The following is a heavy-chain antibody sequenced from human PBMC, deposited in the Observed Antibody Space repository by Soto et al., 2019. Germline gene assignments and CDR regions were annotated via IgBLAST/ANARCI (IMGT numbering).Heavy chain of an antibody. D-gene: IGHD6-13*01. CDR2: IYYSGST. Sequence: SETLSLTCTVSGGSISSYYWSWIRQPPGKGLEWIGYIYYSGSTNYNPSLKSRVTISVDTSKNQFSLKLSSVTAADTAVYYCARHGSIAAAGPYFDYWGQGTLVTVSS. V-gene: IGHV4-59*08. CDR1: GGSISSYY. CDR3: ARHGSIAAAGPYFDY. J-gene: IGHJ4*02.